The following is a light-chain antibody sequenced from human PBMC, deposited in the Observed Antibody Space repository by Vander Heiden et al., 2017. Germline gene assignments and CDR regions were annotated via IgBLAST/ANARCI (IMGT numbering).Light chain of an antibody. J-gene: IGKJ4*01. V-gene: IGKV3-20*01. CDR1: QSVDINY. Sequence: ENVLTQSPGTLSLSPGERATLSCRASQSVDINYLAWYQQRPGQAPRLLIFEASRRATGIPDRFSGSGSGTDFTLTISRLEPEDFAVYYCQQCGYSPRFGGGTRVQ. CDR2: EAS. CDR3: QQCGYSPR.